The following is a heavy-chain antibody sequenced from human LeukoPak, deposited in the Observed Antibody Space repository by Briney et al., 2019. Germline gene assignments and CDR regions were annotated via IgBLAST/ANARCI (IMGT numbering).Heavy chain of an antibody. D-gene: IGHD6-19*01. CDR3: ARAGTTVALDY. V-gene: IGHV1-2*02. CDR2: INPNSGGT. CDR1: GYTFSSYG. J-gene: IGHJ4*02. Sequence: VASVKVSCKASGYTFSSYGFSWVRQAPGQGLEWMGWINPNSGGTNYEQKFQGRVTMTRDTSISTAYMELSRLRSDDTAVYYCARAGTTVALDYWGQGTLVTVSS.